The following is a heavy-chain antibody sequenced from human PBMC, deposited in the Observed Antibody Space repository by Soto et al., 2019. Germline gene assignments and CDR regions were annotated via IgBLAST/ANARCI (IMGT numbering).Heavy chain of an antibody. J-gene: IGHJ6*03. CDR3: ARDQQTISYYMDV. Sequence: GGSLRLSCAASGFTFSSYGMHWVRQAPGKGLEWVAVIWYDGSNKYYADSVKGRFTISRDNSKNTLYLQMNSLRAEDTAVYYCARDQQTISYYMDVWGKGTTVTVSS. CDR2: IWYDGSNK. D-gene: IGHD3-3*01. V-gene: IGHV3-33*01. CDR1: GFTFSSYG.